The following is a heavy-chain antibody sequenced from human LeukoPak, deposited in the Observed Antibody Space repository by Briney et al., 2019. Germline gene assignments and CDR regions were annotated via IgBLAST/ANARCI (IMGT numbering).Heavy chain of an antibody. J-gene: IGHJ4*02. CDR2: IANSVIHI. CDR1: GFTFSTYS. Sequence: GGSLRLSCAASGFTFSTYSMNWVRQAPGKGLEWVSSIANSVIHIYYADSVKGRFTVSRDNAKNSLFLQMDGLRAEDTAIYYCARDFGGTLKTALDYWGQGTLVTVSS. CDR3: ARDFGGTLKTALDY. D-gene: IGHD2-15*01. V-gene: IGHV3-21*01.